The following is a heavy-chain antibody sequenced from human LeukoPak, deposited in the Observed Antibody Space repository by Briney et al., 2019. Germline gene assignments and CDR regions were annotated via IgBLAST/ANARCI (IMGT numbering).Heavy chain of an antibody. CDR1: GYTFTGYY. CDR3: ARQVDTAMATAFDY. J-gene: IGHJ4*02. CDR2: INPNSGGT. Sequence: ASVKVSCKASGYTFTGYYMHWVRQAPGQGLEWMGWINPNSGGTNYAQKFQGWVTMTRDTSTSTVYMELSSLRSEDTAVYYCARQVDTAMATAFDYWGQGTLVTVSS. V-gene: IGHV1-2*04. D-gene: IGHD5-18*01.